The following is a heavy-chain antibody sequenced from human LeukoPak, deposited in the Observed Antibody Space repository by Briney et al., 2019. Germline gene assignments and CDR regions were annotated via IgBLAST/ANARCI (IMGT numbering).Heavy chain of an antibody. CDR2: ISYSGST. J-gene: IGHJ4*02. CDR1: GGSISSGGYY. CDR3: ARALGGGALN. D-gene: IGHD1-26*01. Sequence: SETLSLTCTVSGGSISSGGYYWTWIRQHPGKGLEWIGYISYSGSTYNNPSLKSRVTISIDMSKNHFSLKLTSVTAADTAVYYCARALGGGALNWGQGTLVTVSS. V-gene: IGHV4-31*03.